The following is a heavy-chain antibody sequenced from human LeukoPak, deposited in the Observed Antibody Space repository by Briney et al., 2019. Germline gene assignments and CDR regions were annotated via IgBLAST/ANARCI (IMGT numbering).Heavy chain of an antibody. J-gene: IGHJ4*02. CDR1: GFTFSNAW. Sequence: GGSLRLSCAASGFTFSNAWMSWVRQAPGKGLEWVGRIKSKTDGGTTDYAAPVKGRFTISRDDSKNTLYLQMNSLKTEDTAVYYCTTATHSGWYAIAFDYWGQGTLVTVSS. D-gene: IGHD6-19*01. CDR3: TTATHSGWYAIAFDY. CDR2: IKSKTDGGTT. V-gene: IGHV3-15*01.